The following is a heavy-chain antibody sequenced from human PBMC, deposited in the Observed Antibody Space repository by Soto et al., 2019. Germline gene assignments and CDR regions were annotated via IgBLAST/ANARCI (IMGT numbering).Heavy chain of an antibody. Sequence: QVQLVESGGGVVQPGRSLRLSCAASGFTFSSYGMHWVRQAPGKGLEWVAVISYDGSNKYYADSVKGRFTISRDNSKNTLYLQMNSLRAEDTAVYYCAKRHGGWELSLDYWGRGTLVTVSS. D-gene: IGHD1-26*01. CDR2: ISYDGSNK. V-gene: IGHV3-30*18. CDR1: GFTFSSYG. CDR3: AKRHGGWELSLDY. J-gene: IGHJ4*02.